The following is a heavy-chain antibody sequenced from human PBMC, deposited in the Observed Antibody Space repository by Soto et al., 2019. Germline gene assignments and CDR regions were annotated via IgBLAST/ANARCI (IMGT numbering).Heavy chain of an antibody. CDR3: AKGRRSGARYGMDV. D-gene: IGHD1-26*01. Sequence: PGGSLRLSCAASGFTFSTCWMNWVRQAPGEGLVWVAGIKHDGSNKYYADSVKGRFTISRDNSKNTLYLQMNSLRAEDTAVYYCAKGRRSGARYGMDVWGQGTTVTVSS. J-gene: IGHJ6*02. CDR2: IKHDGSNK. V-gene: IGHV3-30*02. CDR1: GFTFSTCW.